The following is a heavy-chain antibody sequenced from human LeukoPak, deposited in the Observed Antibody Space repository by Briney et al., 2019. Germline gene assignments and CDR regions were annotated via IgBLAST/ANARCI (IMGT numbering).Heavy chain of an antibody. Sequence: GGSLRLSCAASGFTFSNYAMSWVRQAPGKGLEWVSAFGPSGASTYYADSVKGRFSISRDNSKNTLYLQTNSLRVEDTAVYYCALFGTSSFPYYWGQGTLVTVSS. CDR1: GFTFSNYA. D-gene: IGHD6-6*01. CDR2: FGPSGAST. CDR3: ALFGTSSFPYY. V-gene: IGHV3-23*01. J-gene: IGHJ4*02.